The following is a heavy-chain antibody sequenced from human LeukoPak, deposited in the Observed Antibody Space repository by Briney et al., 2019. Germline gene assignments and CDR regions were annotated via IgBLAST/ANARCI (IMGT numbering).Heavy chain of an antibody. V-gene: IGHV3-13*01. CDR2: IGTAGDT. J-gene: IGHJ4*02. CDR3: ARSVGGSASPSFDY. Sequence: GGSLRLSCAASGFTFSSYDMHWVRQATGKGLEWVSAIGTAGDTYYPGSVKGRFTISRENAKNSLYLQMNSLRAGDTAVYYCARSVGGSASPSFDYWGQGTLVTVSS. D-gene: IGHD3-16*01. CDR1: GFTFSSYD.